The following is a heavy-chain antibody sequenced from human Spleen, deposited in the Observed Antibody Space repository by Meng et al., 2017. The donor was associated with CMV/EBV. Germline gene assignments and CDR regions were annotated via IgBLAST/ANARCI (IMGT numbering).Heavy chain of an antibody. CDR3: AKYSAVGERLYYFDY. J-gene: IGHJ4*02. CDR1: GFTFSSYA. D-gene: IGHD2-21*01. V-gene: IGHV3-23*01. Sequence: GGSLRLSCAASGFTFSSYAMSWVRQAPGKGLQWVSAISGSGSNTYYADSVKGRFTISRDNAKNTSYLQMNSLRAEDAAVYYCAKYSAVGERLYYFDYWGQGTLVTVSS. CDR2: ISGSGSNT.